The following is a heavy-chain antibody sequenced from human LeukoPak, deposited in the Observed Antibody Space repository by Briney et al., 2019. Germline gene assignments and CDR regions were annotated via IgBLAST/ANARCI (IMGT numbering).Heavy chain of an antibody. CDR1: GFTFSSYA. D-gene: IGHD6-13*01. CDR3: AGQAAGVVY. J-gene: IGHJ4*02. V-gene: IGHV3-64*02. Sequence: GGSLRLSCAASGFTFSSYAMHWVRQAPGKGLEYVSGISCNGGNTYYADSVKGRFTISRDNSKNTLYLQMGGLRAEDMAVYYCAGQAAGVVYWGQGTLVTVSS. CDR2: ISCNGGNT.